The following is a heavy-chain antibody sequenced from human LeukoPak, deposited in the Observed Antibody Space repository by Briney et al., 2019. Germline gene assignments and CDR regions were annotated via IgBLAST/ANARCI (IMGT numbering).Heavy chain of an antibody. CDR3: ARLDEYSSSSRYYGMDV. CDR2: IIPIFGTA. D-gene: IGHD6-6*01. V-gene: IGHV1-69*13. J-gene: IGHJ6*02. Sequence: ASVKVSCKASGGTFSSHAISWVRQAPGQGLEWMGGIIPIFGTANYAQKFQGRVTITADESTSTAYMELSSLRSEDTAVYYCARLDEYSSSSRYYGMDVWGQGTTVTVSS. CDR1: GGTFSSHA.